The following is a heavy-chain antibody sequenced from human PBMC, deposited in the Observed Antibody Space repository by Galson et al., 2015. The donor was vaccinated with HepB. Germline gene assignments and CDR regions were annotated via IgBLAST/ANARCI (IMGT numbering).Heavy chain of an antibody. V-gene: IGHV3-30*03. CDR2: ISHDGRHK. J-gene: IGHJ4*02. CDR1: GFTFSRYG. Sequence: SLRLSCAASGFTFSRYGMHWVRQAPGKGLEWVAVISHDGRHKYYAEFVKGRISISRDNSKNTLYLQMNSLRVEDTAVYYWARGGHYISQETFDYWGQGTRVIVSS. D-gene: IGHD2-21*02. CDR3: ARGGHYISQETFDY.